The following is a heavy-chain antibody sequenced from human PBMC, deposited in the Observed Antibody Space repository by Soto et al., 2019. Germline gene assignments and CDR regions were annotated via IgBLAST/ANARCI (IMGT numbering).Heavy chain of an antibody. CDR1: GFTFSSYA. CDR2: ISYDGSNK. J-gene: IGHJ4*02. CDR3: ARDFGFVARQNGFDY. Sequence: PGGSLRLSCAASGFTFSSYAMHWVRQAPGKGLEWVAVISYDGSNKYYADSVKGRFTISRDNSKNTLYLQMNSLRAEDTAVYYCARDFGFVARQNGFDYWGQGTLVTVSS. D-gene: IGHD2-15*01. V-gene: IGHV3-30-3*01.